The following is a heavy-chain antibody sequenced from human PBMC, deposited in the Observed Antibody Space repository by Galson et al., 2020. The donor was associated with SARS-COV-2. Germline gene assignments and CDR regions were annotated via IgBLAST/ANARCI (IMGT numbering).Heavy chain of an antibody. CDR2: INPSGGST. CDR1: GYTLSYYW. V-gene: IGHV1-46*03. D-gene: IGHD6-25*01. CDR3: TRDRRAAANSGNEY. J-gene: IGHJ4*02. Sequence: ASVKVSCKASGYTLSYYWMHWVRQAPGQGLEWMGIINPSGGSTTYAQKFQGRVTMTRDTSTSTVYMEVSSLRSEDTAVYYGTRDRRAAANSGNEYGGQGTRVIVSS.